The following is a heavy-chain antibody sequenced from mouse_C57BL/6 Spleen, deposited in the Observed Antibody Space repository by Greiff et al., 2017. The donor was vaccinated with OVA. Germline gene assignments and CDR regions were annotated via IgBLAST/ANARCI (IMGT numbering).Heavy chain of an antibody. Sequence: QVQLKESGAELVKPGASVKMSCKASGYTFTSYWITWVKQRPGQGLEWIGDIYPGSGSTNYNEKFKSKATLTVDTSSSTAYMQLSSLTSEDSAVYYCARGDIYYDYGLDYWGQGTTLTVSS. CDR2: IYPGSGST. D-gene: IGHD2-4*01. CDR1: GYTFTSYW. V-gene: IGHV1-55*01. CDR3: ARGDIYYDYGLDY. J-gene: IGHJ2*01.